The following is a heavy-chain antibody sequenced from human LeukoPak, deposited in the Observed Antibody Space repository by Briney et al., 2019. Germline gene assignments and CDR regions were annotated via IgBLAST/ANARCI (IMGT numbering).Heavy chain of an antibody. V-gene: IGHV1-46*01. D-gene: IGHD4-17*01. Sequence: ASVKVSCKASGYTFTSYYMHWVRQAPGQGLEWMGIINPSGGSTSYAQKFQGRVTMTRDMSTSTVYMELSSLRSEDTAVYYCARDLTMTTVTPAYAFDIWGQGTMVTVSS. CDR2: INPSGGST. CDR1: GYTFTSYY. J-gene: IGHJ3*02. CDR3: ARDLTMTTVTPAYAFDI.